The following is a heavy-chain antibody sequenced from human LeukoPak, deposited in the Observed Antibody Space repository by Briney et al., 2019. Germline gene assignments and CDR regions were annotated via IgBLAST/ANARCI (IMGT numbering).Heavy chain of an antibody. CDR2: VIRDGSFT. J-gene: IGHJ4*02. Sequence: GGSLRLSCAASGFTFRSYWMHWVRQAPGKGLEGVSRVIRDGSFTNYPDSVKGRFPISRDNAKNTLYLQMSSLRAEDTAVYFCVRDGDDFNFDYWGQGSLVTVSS. V-gene: IGHV3-74*01. CDR1: GFTFRSYW. D-gene: IGHD5-24*01. CDR3: VRDGDDFNFDY.